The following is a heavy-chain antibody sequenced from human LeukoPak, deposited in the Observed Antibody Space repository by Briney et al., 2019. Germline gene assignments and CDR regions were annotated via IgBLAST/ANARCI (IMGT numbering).Heavy chain of an antibody. CDR2: IYYSGST. CDR1: GGSISSGDYY. CDR3: ARDDAYYYGMDV. J-gene: IGHJ6*02. Sequence: SETLSLTCTVSGGSISSGDYYWSWIRQPPGKGLEWIGYIYYSGSTYYNPSLKSRVTISVDTSKNQFSLKLSSVTAADTAVYYCARDDAYYYGMDVWGQGTTVTVSS. V-gene: IGHV4-30-4*01.